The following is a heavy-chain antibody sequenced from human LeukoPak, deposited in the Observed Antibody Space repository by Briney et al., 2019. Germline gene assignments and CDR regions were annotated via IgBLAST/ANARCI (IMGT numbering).Heavy chain of an antibody. CDR2: INPNSGGT. Sequence: ASVKVSCKASGYSFTGYYMHWVRQAPGQGLDWMGWINPNSGGTNYAQKFQGRVTMTRDTSISTAYMELSRLRPDDTAVYYCGRDRPGGYDYWGQGTLVTVSS. V-gene: IGHV1-2*02. J-gene: IGHJ4*02. CDR3: GRDRPGGYDY. D-gene: IGHD1-26*01. CDR1: GYSFTGYY.